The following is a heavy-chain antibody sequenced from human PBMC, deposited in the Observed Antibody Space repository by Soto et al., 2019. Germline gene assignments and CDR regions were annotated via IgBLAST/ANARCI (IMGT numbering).Heavy chain of an antibody. J-gene: IGHJ4*02. V-gene: IGHV4-31*03. D-gene: IGHD3-10*01. CDR3: ARDRGQGSGSYYLGY. CDR1: GGSISSGGYY. CDR2: IYYSGST. Sequence: QVQLQESGPGLVKPSQTLSLTCTVSGGSISSGGYYWSWIRQHPGKGLEWIGYIYYSGSTYYNPSRRSRVTISLDTSNNQFSLRLSSVTAADTAIYYCARDRGQGSGSYYLGYWGQGTLVTVSS.